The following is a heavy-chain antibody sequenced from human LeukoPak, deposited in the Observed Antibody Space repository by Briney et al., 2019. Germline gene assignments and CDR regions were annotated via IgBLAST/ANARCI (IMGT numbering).Heavy chain of an antibody. Sequence: SETLSLTCAVSADSFSSHYWTWIRQPPGKGLEGIGYISYIGSTNYNPSLKSRVTISIDTSKNQFSLKLSSVTAADTAVYYCARDLVTVTKGFDSWGQGTMVSVSS. CDR3: ARDLVTVTKGFDS. CDR1: ADSFSSHY. V-gene: IGHV4-59*11. J-gene: IGHJ3*02. D-gene: IGHD4-17*01. CDR2: ISYIGST.